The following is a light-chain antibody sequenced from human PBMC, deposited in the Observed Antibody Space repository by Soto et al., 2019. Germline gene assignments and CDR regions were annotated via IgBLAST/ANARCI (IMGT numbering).Light chain of an antibody. CDR1: QRVSSSH. V-gene: IGKV3-20*01. CDR2: GAF. J-gene: IGKJ1*01. Sequence: EILLRQSPGTLSLXXXXRXTXPXRASQRVSSSHLGWYQQKPGQAPRLPIHGAFTRATGIPDRFSGSGSGTDFTLAISRLEPEDFAVYYCQQYGSSPQAFGQGTEVDIK. CDR3: QQYGSSPQA.